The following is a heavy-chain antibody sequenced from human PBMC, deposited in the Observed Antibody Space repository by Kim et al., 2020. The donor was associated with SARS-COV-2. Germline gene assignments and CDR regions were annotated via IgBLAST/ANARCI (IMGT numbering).Heavy chain of an antibody. Sequence: SETLSLTCAVYGGSFSGYYWSWIRQPPGKGLEWIGEINHSGSTNYNPSLKSRVTISVDTSKNQFSLKLSSVTAADTAVYYCARGPITMVRGAHYYYYYYG. CDR2: INHSGST. CDR3: ARGPITMVRGAHYYYYYYG. J-gene: IGHJ6*01. CDR1: GGSFSGYY. V-gene: IGHV4-34*01. D-gene: IGHD3-10*01.